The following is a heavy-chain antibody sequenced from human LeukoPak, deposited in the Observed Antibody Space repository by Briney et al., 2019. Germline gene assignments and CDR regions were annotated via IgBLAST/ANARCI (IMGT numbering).Heavy chain of an antibody. CDR3: ARCGQWLAGIEIDY. Sequence: ASVNVTCTASGYTFTFYYMHWVRQAPGQGHEWMGWINPNSGGTNYAQKFQGRVTLTRDTSISTAYMELSRLRSDDTAVYYCARCGQWLAGIEIDYCGQGTLVTVSS. CDR1: GYTFTFYY. V-gene: IGHV1-2*02. D-gene: IGHD6-19*01. J-gene: IGHJ4*02. CDR2: INPNSGGT.